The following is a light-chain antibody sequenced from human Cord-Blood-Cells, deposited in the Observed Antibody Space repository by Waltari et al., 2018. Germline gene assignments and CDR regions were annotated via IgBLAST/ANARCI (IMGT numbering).Light chain of an antibody. V-gene: IGKV1-5*03. Sequence: DIQMTQSPSTLSASVGDRVTITCRASQSISSWLAWYQQKPGKAPKLLIYKASSLESGVPSRFSGSGSGTEFTLTISSLQPDDFATYYCQQYNSYITFGQGTRLGIK. CDR2: KAS. J-gene: IGKJ5*01. CDR1: QSISSW. CDR3: QQYNSYIT.